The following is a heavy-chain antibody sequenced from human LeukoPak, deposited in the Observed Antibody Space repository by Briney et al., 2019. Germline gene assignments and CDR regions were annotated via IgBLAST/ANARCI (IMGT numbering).Heavy chain of an antibody. V-gene: IGHV3-23*01. J-gene: IGHJ3*02. CDR2: ISGSGGST. Sequence: GGSLRLSCAASGFTFSSYAMSWVRQAPGKGLEWVSAISGSGGSTYYADSVKGRFTISRDNSKNTLYLQMNSLRAEDTAVYYCASWGNYYGSGIGPPDAFDIWGQGTMVTVSS. CDR3: ASWGNYYGSGIGPPDAFDI. D-gene: IGHD3-10*01. CDR1: GFTFSSYA.